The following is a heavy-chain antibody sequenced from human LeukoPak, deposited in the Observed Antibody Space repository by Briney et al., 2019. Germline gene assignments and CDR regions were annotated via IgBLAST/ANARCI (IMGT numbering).Heavy chain of an antibody. Sequence: ASVKVSCKASGYTFTSYDINWVRQATGQGLEWMGWMNPNSGNTGYAQNFQGRVTMTRNTSITTAYMELSSLISEDTAVYYCARGPLGEVGIVPMDVWGQGTTVTVSS. D-gene: IGHD1-26*01. CDR1: GYTFTSYD. CDR2: MNPNSGNT. J-gene: IGHJ6*02. CDR3: ARGPLGEVGIVPMDV. V-gene: IGHV1-8*01.